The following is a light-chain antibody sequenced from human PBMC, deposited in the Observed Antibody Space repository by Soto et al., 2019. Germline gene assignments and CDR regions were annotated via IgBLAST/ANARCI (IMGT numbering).Light chain of an antibody. CDR2: EVT. V-gene: IGLV2-18*02. Sequence: QSALTQPPSVSGFPGQSVTISCTGTSSDVGSYNRVSWYQQTPGTAPKLMIYEVTNRPSGVPDRFSGSKSGNTASLTISGLQAEDEGDYYCSSYTNSNTWVFGGGTKVTVL. CDR3: SSYTNSNTWV. J-gene: IGLJ3*02. CDR1: SSDVGSYNR.